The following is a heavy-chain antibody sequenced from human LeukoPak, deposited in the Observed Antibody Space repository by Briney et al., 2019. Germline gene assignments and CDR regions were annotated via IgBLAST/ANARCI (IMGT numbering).Heavy chain of an antibody. Sequence: SETLSLTCTVSGGSISSSSYYWGWIRQPPGKGLEWIGSIYYSGSTYYNPSLKSRVTISVDTSKNQFSLKLSSVTAAGTAVYYCATSRYSSGWLGYWGQGTLVTVSS. V-gene: IGHV4-39*01. J-gene: IGHJ4*02. CDR3: ATSRYSSGWLGY. CDR1: GGSISSSSYY. D-gene: IGHD6-19*01. CDR2: IYYSGST.